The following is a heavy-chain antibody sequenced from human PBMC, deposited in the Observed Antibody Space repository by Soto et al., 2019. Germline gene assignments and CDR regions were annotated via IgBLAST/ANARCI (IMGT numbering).Heavy chain of an antibody. CDR3: AQALVFTGGDGFDI. D-gene: IGHD1-1*01. J-gene: IGHJ3*02. Sequence: QVRLQEWGPGLVKPSQTLSLKCSVSGGSITTGGRYWSWIRQLPGKGLEWIGDIYYSGNTYYNASLKSRFTISVEAAKNQFSLKLSSVTAAETAVYYCAQALVFTGGDGFDIWGQGRLVTVSS. CDR1: GGSITTGGRY. CDR2: IYYSGNT. V-gene: IGHV4-31*02.